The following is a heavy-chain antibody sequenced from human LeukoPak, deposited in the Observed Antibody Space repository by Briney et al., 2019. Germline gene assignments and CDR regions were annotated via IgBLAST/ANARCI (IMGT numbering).Heavy chain of an antibody. V-gene: IGHV1-69*13. J-gene: IGHJ5*02. CDR1: GHTFNIYA. CDR3: ARLTRASYWFDP. D-gene: IGHD3-16*01. CDR2: IIPIFGTA. Sequence: SVKVSCRASGHTFNIYAICCVPQPPGQGLEWMGGIIPIFGTANYAQKFQGRVTITAHESTSTAYMELSSLRSEDTAVYYCARLTRASYWFDPWGQGTLVTVSS.